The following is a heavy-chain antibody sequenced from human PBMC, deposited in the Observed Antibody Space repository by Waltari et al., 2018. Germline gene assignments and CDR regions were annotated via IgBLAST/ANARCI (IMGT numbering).Heavy chain of an antibody. CDR1: GYTLTELS. D-gene: IGHD5-12*01. CDR3: ATSPEYSGYARGAFDI. V-gene: IGHV1-24*01. CDR2: FDPEDGER. J-gene: IGHJ3*02. Sequence: QVQLVQSGAEVKKPGASVKVSCKVSGYTLTELSMHWVRQAPGKGLEWMGGFDPEDGERIYAQKFQGRVTMTEDTSTDTAYMELSSLRSEDTAVYYCATSPEYSGYARGAFDIWGQGTMVTVSS.